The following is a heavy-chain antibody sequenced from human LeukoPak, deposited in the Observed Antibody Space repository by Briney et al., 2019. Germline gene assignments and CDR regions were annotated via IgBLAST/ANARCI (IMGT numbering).Heavy chain of an antibody. CDR3: ARLVRGGLDY. CDR2: IYYSGST. J-gene: IGHJ4*02. V-gene: IGHV4-39*07. CDR1: GGSISSSSYY. Sequence: SETLSLTCTVSGGSISSSSYYWGWIRQPPGKGLEWIGSIYYSGSTYYNPSLKSRVTISVDTSKNQFSLKLSSVTAADTAVYYCARLVRGGLDYWGQGTLVTVSS. D-gene: IGHD3-10*01.